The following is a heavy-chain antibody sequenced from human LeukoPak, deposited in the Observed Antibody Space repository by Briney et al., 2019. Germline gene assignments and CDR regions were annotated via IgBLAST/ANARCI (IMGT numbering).Heavy chain of an antibody. V-gene: IGHV5-51*01. D-gene: IGHD6-19*01. J-gene: IGHJ4*02. Sequence: PGESLKISCQGSGYSFATYWIAWVRPMPGEGLEWMGIIYPGDSDTTYSPSFQGQVTISADRSATSAYLQWTSLKASDAAIYYCARQRGTGWYDYWGQGTLVTVSS. CDR3: ARQRGTGWYDY. CDR1: GYSFATYW. CDR2: IYPGDSDT.